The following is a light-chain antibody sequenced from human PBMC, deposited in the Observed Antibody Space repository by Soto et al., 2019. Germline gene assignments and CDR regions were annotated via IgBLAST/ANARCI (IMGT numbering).Light chain of an antibody. V-gene: IGKV1-5*01. CDR3: QQYDSYPYS. Sequence: IQMTQSPSTVSASVGDRVTITCRASQSISSSLAWYQQKPGKAPKVLIYDASSLDSGVPSRFSGSGYGTEFTLTVSSLQYGDCATYSCQQYDSYPYSFGQGTKLEIK. CDR2: DAS. CDR1: QSISSS. J-gene: IGKJ2*01.